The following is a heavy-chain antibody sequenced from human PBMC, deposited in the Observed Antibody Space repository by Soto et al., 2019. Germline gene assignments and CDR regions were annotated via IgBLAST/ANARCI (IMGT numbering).Heavy chain of an antibody. J-gene: IGHJ5*01. CDR2: IDYSGTT. CDR3: ARRTNTAGGWFDS. D-gene: IGHD5-18*01. V-gene: IGHV4-39*01. CDR1: GGSISSSSYH. Sequence: SETLSLTCTVSGGSISSSSYHWGWIRQPPGKGLDWIGSIDYSGTTYYNASLNSRVTIPADTSKNQFSLKLSSVTAADTALYSCARRTNTAGGWFDSCGQRALDTVSS.